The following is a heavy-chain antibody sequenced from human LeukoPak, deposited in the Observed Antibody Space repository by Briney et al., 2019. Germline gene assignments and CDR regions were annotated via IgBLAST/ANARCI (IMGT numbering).Heavy chain of an antibody. CDR3: AKSAAAAWFDP. V-gene: IGHV4-59*01. D-gene: IGHD6-13*01. CDR2: IYYSGST. J-gene: IGHJ5*02. CDR1: GGSISSYY. Sequence: SETLSLTCTVSGGSISSYYWSWIRQPPGKGLEWIGYIYYSGSTNYNPSLKSRVTISVDTSKNQFSLKLSSVTAADTAVYYCAKSAAAAWFDPWGQGTLVTVSS.